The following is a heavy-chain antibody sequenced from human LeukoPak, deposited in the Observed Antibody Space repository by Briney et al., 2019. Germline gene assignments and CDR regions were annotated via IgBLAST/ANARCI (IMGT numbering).Heavy chain of an antibody. V-gene: IGHV3-69-1*01. CDR1: GFTFTAFT. CDR2: ISSSSPI. J-gene: IGHJ3*02. CDR3: ARDRHFVAFDI. Sequence: GGSLRLSCAASGFTFTAFTINWVRQAPGKGLEWVSSISSSSPIHFADSVKGRFTISRDNAKNSVSLQINSLRAEDTALYYCARDRHFVAFDIWGQGTMVTVSS.